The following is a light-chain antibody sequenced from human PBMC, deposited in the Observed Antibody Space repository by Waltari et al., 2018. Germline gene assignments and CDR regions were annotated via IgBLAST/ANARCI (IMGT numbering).Light chain of an antibody. CDR2: DAS. J-gene: IGKJ1*01. CDR1: QSVSRT. V-gene: IGKV3-20*01. CDR3: QKYGTLPAT. Sequence: EIVLTQSPGTLSLSPAERATLSCRASQSVSRTLAWYQQKPGQAPRLLIYDASTRATGIPDRFSGSGFGTDFSLTISRLEAEDFAVYYCQKYGTLPATFGQGTTVEIK.